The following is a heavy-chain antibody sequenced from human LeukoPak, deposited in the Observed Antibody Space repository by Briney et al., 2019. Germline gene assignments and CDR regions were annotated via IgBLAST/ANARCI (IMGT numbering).Heavy chain of an antibody. J-gene: IGHJ4*02. Sequence: GSSVKVSCKASGGTFSSYAISWVRQAPGQGLEWMGGIIPIFGTANYAQKFQGRVTITADESTSTAYMELSSLRSEDTAVYYCARAHVYDYVWGSYRTDFDYWGQGTLVTVSS. CDR1: GGTFSSYA. CDR3: ARAHVYDYVWGSYRTDFDY. D-gene: IGHD3-16*02. V-gene: IGHV1-69*01. CDR2: IIPIFGTA.